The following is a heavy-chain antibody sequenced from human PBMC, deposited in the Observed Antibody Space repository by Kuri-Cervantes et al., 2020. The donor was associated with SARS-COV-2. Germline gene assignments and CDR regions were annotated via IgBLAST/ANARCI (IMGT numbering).Heavy chain of an antibody. V-gene: IGHV1-2*02. CDR3: ASLITIFGVVRAEYFQH. CDR2: INPNSGGT. CDR1: GYTFTGYY. J-gene: IGHJ1*01. Sequence: ASVKVSCKASGYTFTGYYMHWVRQAPGQGLEWMGWINPNSGGTNYAQKFQGRVTMTRDTSISTAYMELSRLRSDDTAVYYCASLITIFGVVRAEYFQHWGQGTLVTVSS. D-gene: IGHD3-3*01.